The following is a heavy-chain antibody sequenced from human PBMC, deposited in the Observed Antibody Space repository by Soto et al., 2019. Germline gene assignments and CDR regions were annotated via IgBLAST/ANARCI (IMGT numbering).Heavy chain of an antibody. Sequence: ASVKVSCKASGYTFTGYYMHWVRQAPGQGLEWMGWINPNSGGTNYAQKFQGRVTMTRDTSISTAYMELSRLRSDDTAVYYCARRYYDSRGEYYSSGYYYGMDVWGQGTTVTVSS. CDR2: INPNSGGT. D-gene: IGHD3-22*01. V-gene: IGHV1-2*02. J-gene: IGHJ6*02. CDR3: ARRYYDSRGEYYSSGYYYGMDV. CDR1: GYTFTGYY.